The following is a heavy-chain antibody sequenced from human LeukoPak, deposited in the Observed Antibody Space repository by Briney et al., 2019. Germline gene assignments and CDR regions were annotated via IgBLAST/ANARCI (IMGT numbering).Heavy chain of an antibody. D-gene: IGHD2-2*01. CDR2: IRSKANSYAT. CDR1: GFTFSGSA. Sequence: GGSLRLSCAASGFTFSGSAMHWVRQASGKGLEWVGRIRSKANSYATAYAASVKGRFTISRDDSKNTACLQMNSLKTEDTAVYYCTRHYCSSTSCTGDAFDIWGQGTMVTVSS. J-gene: IGHJ3*02. CDR3: TRHYCSSTSCTGDAFDI. V-gene: IGHV3-73*01.